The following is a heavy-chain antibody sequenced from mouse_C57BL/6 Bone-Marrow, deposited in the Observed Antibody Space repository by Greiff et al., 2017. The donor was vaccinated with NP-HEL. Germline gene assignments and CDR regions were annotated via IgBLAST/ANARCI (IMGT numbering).Heavy chain of an antibody. CDR3: ARYRASTGTRAMDY. J-gene: IGHJ4*01. D-gene: IGHD4-1*02. Sequence: VQLQQSGADLAKPGASVKLSCKASGYTFTSYWMPWVNQRPGKGLEWIGYINPSSGYTKYNQKFKDKATLTADQSSSTAYMQLRSLTYEDSAVYYCARYRASTGTRAMDYWGQGTSVTVSS. CDR2: INPSSGYT. V-gene: IGHV1-7*01. CDR1: GYTFTSYW.